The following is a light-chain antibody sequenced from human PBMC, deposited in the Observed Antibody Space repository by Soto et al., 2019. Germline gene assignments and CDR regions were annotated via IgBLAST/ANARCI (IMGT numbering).Light chain of an antibody. CDR1: QSVSSSY. J-gene: IGKJ4*01. CDR3: QQYGSSPA. CDR2: GAS. Sequence: ILLTQSPGTLSLSPGERATLSCRASQSVSSSYLAWYQQKPGQAPRLLIYGASSRATGIPDRFSGSGSGTDFTLTISRLEPEDFAVYYCQQYGSSPAFGGGTKVDIK. V-gene: IGKV3-20*01.